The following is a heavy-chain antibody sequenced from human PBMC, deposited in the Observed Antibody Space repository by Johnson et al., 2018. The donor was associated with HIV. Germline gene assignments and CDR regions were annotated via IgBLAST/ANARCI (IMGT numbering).Heavy chain of an antibody. CDR3: ARGGVGYQNFHDPFDV. V-gene: IGHV3-20*04. CDR2: INWNGGST. CDR1: GFTFDDYG. D-gene: IGHD3-16*02. J-gene: IGHJ3*01. Sequence: VQLVESGGGVVRPGGSLRLSCAASGFTFDDYGMSWVRQAPGKGLEWVSGINWNGGSTAYGDSVKGRFTISRDNAKNSLYLQMNSLRPEDTALYYCARGGVGYQNFHDPFDVWGQGTMVPVSS.